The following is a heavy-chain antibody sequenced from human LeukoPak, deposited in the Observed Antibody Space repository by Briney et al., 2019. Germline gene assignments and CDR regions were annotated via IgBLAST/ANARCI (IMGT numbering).Heavy chain of an antibody. D-gene: IGHD3-10*01. J-gene: IGHJ4*02. CDR1: GFIFSSYS. V-gene: IGHV3-48*01. CDR2: ISSSSNTI. CDR3: AKDRVQYYYGSGSPYFDY. Sequence: PGGSLRLSCAASGFIFSSYSMNWVRQAPGKGLEWVSYISSSSNTIYYADSVKGRFTISRDNSKNTLYLQMNSLRAEDTAVYYCAKDRVQYYYGSGSPYFDYWGQGTLVTVSS.